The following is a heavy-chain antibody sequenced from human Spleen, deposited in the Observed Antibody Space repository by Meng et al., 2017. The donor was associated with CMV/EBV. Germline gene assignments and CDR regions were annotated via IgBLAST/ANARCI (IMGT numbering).Heavy chain of an antibody. J-gene: IGHJ3*02. V-gene: IGHV1-2*02. Sequence: SGYTFNGYDMHWVRQAPGQGLEWMGWINPNSGGTNYAQKFQGRVTMTRDTSISTAYMELSRLRSDDTAVYYCASPPILTGYYGAFDIWGQGTMVTVSS. CDR3: ASPPILTGYYGAFDI. D-gene: IGHD3-9*01. CDR2: INPNSGGT. CDR1: GYTFNGYD.